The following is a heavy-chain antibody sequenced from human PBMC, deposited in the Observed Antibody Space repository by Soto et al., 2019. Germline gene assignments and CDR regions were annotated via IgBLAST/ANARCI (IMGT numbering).Heavy chain of an antibody. CDR3: TEARFCGDWWYVPDY. CDR2: ISGSGGSP. CDR1: GFTFSSYT. Sequence: EVQVLESGGGLVQPGGSLRLSCAASGFTFSSYTMAWVRQAPGKGLEWVSSISGSGGSPNYADSVQGRFTISRDNYKNPGSPQMDSLGGEDTANYHCTEARFCGDWWYVPDYWGHGTLVIVSS. D-gene: IGHD2-21*01. V-gene: IGHV3-23*01. J-gene: IGHJ4*01.